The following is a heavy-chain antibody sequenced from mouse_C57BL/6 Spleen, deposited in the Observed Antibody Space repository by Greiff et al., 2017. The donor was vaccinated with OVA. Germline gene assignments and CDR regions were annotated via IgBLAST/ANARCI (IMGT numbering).Heavy chain of an antibody. Sequence: VQLQQPGAELVKPGASVKLSCKASGYTFTSYWMHWVKQRPGQGLEWIGMIHPNSGSTNYNEKFKSKATLTVDKSSSTAYMQLSSLTSEDSAVYYCARDWDEGGFDYWGQGTTLTVSS. D-gene: IGHD4-1*01. J-gene: IGHJ2*01. CDR1: GYTFTSYW. V-gene: IGHV1-64*01. CDR3: ARDWDEGGFDY. CDR2: IHPNSGST.